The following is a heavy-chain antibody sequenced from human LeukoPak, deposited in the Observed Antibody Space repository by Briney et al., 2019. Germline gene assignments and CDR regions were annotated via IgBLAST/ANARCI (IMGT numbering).Heavy chain of an antibody. D-gene: IGHD3-22*01. CDR3: ARDPHYYDSSGSGDAFDI. V-gene: IGHV3-53*01. CDR2: IYSGGST. Sequence: PGGSLRLSCVASGFTVSSNYMSWVRQAPGKGLEWVSVIYSGGSTYYADSVKGRFTISGDNSKNTLYLQVNSLRGEDTAVYYCARDPHYYDSSGSGDAFDIWGQGTMVTVSS. CDR1: GFTVSSNY. J-gene: IGHJ3*02.